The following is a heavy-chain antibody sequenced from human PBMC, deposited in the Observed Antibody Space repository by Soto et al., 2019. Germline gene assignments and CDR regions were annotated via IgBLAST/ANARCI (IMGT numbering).Heavy chain of an antibody. D-gene: IGHD4-17*01. CDR3: ARAAYGEYWFDP. J-gene: IGHJ5*02. CDR1: GFTFSGYW. CDR2: INGDGRTT. Sequence: EVQLVESGGGVVPPGGSLRLSCAASGFTFSGYWMHWVRQAPGKGLMWVSRINGDGRTTNYADSVKGRFTISRENAKNTLYLQMHRLRAEDTAVYYCARAAYGEYWFDPWGQGALVTVSS. V-gene: IGHV3-74*01.